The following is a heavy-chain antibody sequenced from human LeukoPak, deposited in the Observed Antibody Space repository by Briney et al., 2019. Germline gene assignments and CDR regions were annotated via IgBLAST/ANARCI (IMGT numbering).Heavy chain of an antibody. D-gene: IGHD1-20*01. V-gene: IGHV4-59*01. CDR2: IYYSGST. CDR1: GGSISSYY. CDR3: PRPDHITRTTFDY. Sequence: SETLSLTCTVSGGSISSYYWSWIRQPPGKGLEWIGYIYYSGSTNYNPSLKSRLTISVDTSKNPFSLKLSSVTAADTAVYYCPRPDHITRTTFDYWGQGTLATVSS. J-gene: IGHJ4*02.